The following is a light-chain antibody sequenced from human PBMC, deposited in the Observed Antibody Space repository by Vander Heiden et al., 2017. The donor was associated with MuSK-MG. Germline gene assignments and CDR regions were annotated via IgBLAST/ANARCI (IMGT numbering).Light chain of an antibody. CDR2: EVS. V-gene: IGLV2-14*01. CDR1: SSDVGGYNY. J-gene: IGLJ1*01. Sequence: QSALTQPASVSGSPGQSITISCTGTSSDVGGYNYVSWYQQHPGKARKLMIYEVSNRPSGVSNRFSGSKSGNTASLTISGLQAEDEADYYCSSYTSSSTTCVFGTGTKVTVL. CDR3: SSYTSSSTTCV.